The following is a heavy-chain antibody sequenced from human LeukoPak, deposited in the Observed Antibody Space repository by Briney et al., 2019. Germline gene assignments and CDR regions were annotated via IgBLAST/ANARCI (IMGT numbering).Heavy chain of an antibody. J-gene: IGHJ3*02. CDR2: MSGSGGNT. CDR3: VRRMKSNDVFDI. CDR1: GFTFSNYA. V-gene: IGHV3-23*01. Sequence: PGGSLRLSCAASGFTFSNYAMNWVRQAPGKGLEWVSAMSGSGGNTYYTDSVQGRLTISRDNSRNTLYLQMNSLRAEDTAVYYRVRRMKSNDVFDIWGQGTRVTVSS.